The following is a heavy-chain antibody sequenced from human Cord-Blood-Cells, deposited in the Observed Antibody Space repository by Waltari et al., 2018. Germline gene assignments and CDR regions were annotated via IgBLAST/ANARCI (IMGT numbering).Heavy chain of an antibody. V-gene: IGHV1-24*01. J-gene: IGHJ3*02. D-gene: IGHD1-26*01. Sequence: QVQLVQSGAEVKKPGASVKVSCKVSGYTLTELSMHWVRQAPGKGLEWMGGFEPEDGETIYAQKFQGRVTMTEDTSTDTAYMELSSLRSEDTAVYYCATGGYKWELRFFDAFDIWGQGTMVTVSS. CDR3: ATGGYKWELRFFDAFDI. CDR1: GYTLTELS. CDR2: FEPEDGET.